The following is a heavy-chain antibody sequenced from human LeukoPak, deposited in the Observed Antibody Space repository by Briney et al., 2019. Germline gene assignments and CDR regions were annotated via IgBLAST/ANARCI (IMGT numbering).Heavy chain of an antibody. CDR3: ASNTGYSSVELCY. CDR2: IYSGGST. J-gene: IGHJ4*02. CDR1: GFTVSSNY. D-gene: IGHD6-19*01. Sequence: GGSLRLSCAASGFTVSSNYMSWVRQAPGKGLEWVSVIYSGGSTYYADSVKGRFTISRDTSKNTLYLQMNSLRAEDTAGYYWASNTGYSSVELCYWGQGTLVTVS. V-gene: IGHV3-53*01.